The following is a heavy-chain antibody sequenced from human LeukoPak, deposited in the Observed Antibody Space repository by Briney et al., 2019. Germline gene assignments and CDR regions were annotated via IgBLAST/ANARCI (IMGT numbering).Heavy chain of an antibody. J-gene: IGHJ3*02. D-gene: IGHD3-22*01. Sequence: GGSLRLSCAASGFTFDDYGMSWVRQAPGKGLEWVSYISSSGSTIYYADSVKGRFTISRDNAKNSLYLQMNSLRAEDTAVYYCASTYDSSGHDAFDIWGQGTMVTVSS. V-gene: IGHV3-48*03. CDR1: GFTFDDYG. CDR2: ISSSGSTI. CDR3: ASTYDSSGHDAFDI.